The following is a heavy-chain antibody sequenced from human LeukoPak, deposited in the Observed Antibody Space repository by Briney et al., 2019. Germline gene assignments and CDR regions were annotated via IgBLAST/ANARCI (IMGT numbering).Heavy chain of an antibody. CDR1: GGSISSGGYY. V-gene: IGHV4-39*07. J-gene: IGHJ4*02. CDR2: INHSGST. D-gene: IGHD6-19*01. CDR3: ARTPGIAVADYFDY. Sequence: SETLSLTCTVSGGSISSGGYYWSWIRQPPGKGLEWIGEINHSGSTNYNPSLKSRVTISVDTSKNQFSLKLSSVTAADTAVYYCARTPGIAVADYFDYWGQGTLVTVSS.